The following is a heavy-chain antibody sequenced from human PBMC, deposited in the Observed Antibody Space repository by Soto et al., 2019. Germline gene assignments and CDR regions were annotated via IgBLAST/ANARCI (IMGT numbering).Heavy chain of an antibody. Sequence: GASVKVSCKASGYTSTNYGMHWVRQAPGQRLEWMGWINAGSGSTKYSQTFQGRITITRDTSASTVYMELSRLRSEDTAVYYCANDIIVIPGAKGLEDWGQGAPVTVSS. CDR3: ANDIIVIPGAKGLED. J-gene: IGHJ4*02. V-gene: IGHV1-3*01. D-gene: IGHD2-2*01. CDR1: GYTSTNYG. CDR2: INAGSGST.